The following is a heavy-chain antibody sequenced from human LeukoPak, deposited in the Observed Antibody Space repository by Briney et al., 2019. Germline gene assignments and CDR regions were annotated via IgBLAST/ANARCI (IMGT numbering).Heavy chain of an antibody. CDR2: ISYDGSNK. Sequence: PGGSLRLSCAASGFTFSSYGMHWVRQAPGKGLEWVAVISYDGSNKYYADSVKGRFTISRDNSKNTLYLQMNSLRAEDTAVYYCAKTAEAQWLVRLFQHWGQGTLVTVSS. CDR3: AKTAEAQWLVRLFQH. CDR1: GFTFSSYG. D-gene: IGHD6-19*01. J-gene: IGHJ1*01. V-gene: IGHV3-30*18.